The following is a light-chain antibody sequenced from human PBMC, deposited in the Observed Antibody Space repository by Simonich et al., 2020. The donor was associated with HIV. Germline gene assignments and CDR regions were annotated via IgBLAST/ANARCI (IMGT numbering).Light chain of an antibody. CDR1: SSDVGGYNY. J-gene: IGLJ3*02. CDR3: SSYAGSNNWV. V-gene: IGLV2-8*01. CDR2: EVS. Sequence: QSALTQPPSASGSPGQSVTISCTGTSSDVGGYNYVSWYQQHPGKAPKSIIYEVSKRPSGVPDRFSGSKSDNTSSLTVSGLQAEDEADYYCSSYAGSNNWVFGGGTKVTVL.